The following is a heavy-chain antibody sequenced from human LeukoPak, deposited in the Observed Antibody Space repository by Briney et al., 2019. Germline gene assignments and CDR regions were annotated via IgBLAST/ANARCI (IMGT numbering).Heavy chain of an antibody. V-gene: IGHV1-69*02. J-gene: IGHJ5*02. CDR2: VIPMVGVA. D-gene: IGHD3-22*01. Sequence: SVHGSCTASVYTFTSYYMHWVRQAPGQGIAWMGRVIPMVGVANYAQNFQGRVTITADQSRSTASIDLSSLTCKATASYYCARNRMNYYARVTSEFAERFDAWGEGTLVTVSS. CDR1: VYTFTSYY. CDR3: ARNRMNYYARVTSEFAERFDA.